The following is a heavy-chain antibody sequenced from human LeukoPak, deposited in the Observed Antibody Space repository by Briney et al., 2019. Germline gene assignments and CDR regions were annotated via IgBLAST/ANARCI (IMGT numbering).Heavy chain of an antibody. CDR1: GLTFNNAW. J-gene: IGHJ4*02. CDR2: IKSKTDGGTT. CDR3: TTDQYSGTMTFDY. Sequence: PGGSLRLSCAASGLTFNNAWMSWVRQAPGKGLEWVGRIKSKTDGGTTDYAAPVKGRFTISRDDSKNTLYLRMNRLKTEDTAVYYCTTDQYSGTMTFDYWGQGILVTVSS. D-gene: IGHD3-22*01. V-gene: IGHV3-15*01.